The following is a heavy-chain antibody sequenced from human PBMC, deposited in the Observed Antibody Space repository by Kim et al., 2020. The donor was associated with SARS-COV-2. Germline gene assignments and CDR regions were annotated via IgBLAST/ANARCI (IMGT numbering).Heavy chain of an antibody. V-gene: IGHV3-48*02. CDR1: GFTFSSYS. J-gene: IGHJ3*02. Sequence: GGSLRLSCAASGFTFSSYSMNWVRQAPGKGLEWVSYISSSSSTIYYADSVKGRFTISRDNAKNSLYLQMNSLRNEDTAVYYCARDGGLLAAAVRHAFDIWGQGTMVTVSS. CDR3: ARDGGLLAAAVRHAFDI. D-gene: IGHD6-13*01. CDR2: ISSSSSTI.